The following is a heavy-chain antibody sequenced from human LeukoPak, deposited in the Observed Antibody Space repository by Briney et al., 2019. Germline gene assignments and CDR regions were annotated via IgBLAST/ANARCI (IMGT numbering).Heavy chain of an antibody. CDR2: ISGSGGST. J-gene: IGHJ5*02. CDR1: GFTFSSYA. D-gene: IGHD6-6*01. V-gene: IGHV3-23*01. Sequence: GGSLRLSCAASGFTFSSYAMGWVRQAPGKGLEWVSAISGSGGSTYYADSVKGRFTISRDNSKNTLYLQMNSLRAEDTAVYYCAKGVEYSSSPWFDPWGQGTLVTVSS. CDR3: AKGVEYSSSPWFDP.